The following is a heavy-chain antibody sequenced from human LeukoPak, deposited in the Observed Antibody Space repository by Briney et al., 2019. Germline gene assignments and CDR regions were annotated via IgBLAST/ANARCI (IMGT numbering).Heavy chain of an antibody. D-gene: IGHD3-10*01. CDR3: TRSPYDTSDLYYKVAYFDY. Sequence: PGGSLRLSCAASGFTFSSYAMSWVRQAPGKGLEWVSAISGSGGSTYYADSVKGRFTISRDDSKNTLFLQMNSLRAEDAAVYYCTRSPYDTSDLYYKVAYFDYWGQGTLVTVSS. CDR2: ISGSGGST. J-gene: IGHJ4*02. V-gene: IGHV3-23*01. CDR1: GFTFSSYA.